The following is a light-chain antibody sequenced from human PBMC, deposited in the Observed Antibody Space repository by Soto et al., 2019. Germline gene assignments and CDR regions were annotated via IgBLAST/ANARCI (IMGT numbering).Light chain of an antibody. CDR3: QQYFTSSLVT. V-gene: IGKV3-20*01. Sequence: EILWTQSPGTLSLSPGESATLSCRASQSLDSNYLAWYQQKPGQAPRILISGGSSSATGIPDIFTGGGSGTSFTPAICGLDSEDFAIYFCQQYFTSSLVTFG. J-gene: IGKJ2*01. CDR2: GGS. CDR1: QSLDSNY.